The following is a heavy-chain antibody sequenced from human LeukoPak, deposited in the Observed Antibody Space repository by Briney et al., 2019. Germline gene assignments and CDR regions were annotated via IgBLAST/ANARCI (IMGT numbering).Heavy chain of an antibody. CDR2: IKQDGSEK. J-gene: IGHJ4*02. CDR3: ARDAGQQPHDY. D-gene: IGHD6-13*01. CDR1: GFTFSSYW. Sequence: PGGSLRLSCAAPGFTFSSYWMSWVRQAPGKGLEWVANIKQDGSEKYYVDSVKGRITISRDNAKNSLYLQMSSLRAEDTAVYYCARDAGQQPHDYWGQGTLVTVSS. V-gene: IGHV3-7*05.